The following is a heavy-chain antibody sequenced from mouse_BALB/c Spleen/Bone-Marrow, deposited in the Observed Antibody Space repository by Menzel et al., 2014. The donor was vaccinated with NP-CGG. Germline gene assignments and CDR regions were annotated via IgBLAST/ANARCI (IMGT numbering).Heavy chain of an antibody. CDR1: GFTFSSYG. CDR3: ARLVRDYFDY. Sequence: EVKLVESGGDLVKPGGSLKLSCAASGFTFSSYGMSWVRQTPDKRLEWVATISSGGSYTYYPDSVKGRFTISRDNAKNTLYLQMKSVKSEDTAMYNCARLVRDYFDYWGQGTTLTVSS. V-gene: IGHV5-6*02. J-gene: IGHJ2*01. D-gene: IGHD2-14*01. CDR2: ISSGGSYT.